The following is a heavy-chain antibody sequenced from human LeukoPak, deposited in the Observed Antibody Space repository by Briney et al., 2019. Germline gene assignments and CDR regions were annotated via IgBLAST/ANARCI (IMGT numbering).Heavy chain of an antibody. CDR1: GYSISSGYY. Sequence: SETLSLTCTVSGYSISSGYYWGWIRQPPGKGLEWIGSIYHSGSTYYNPSLKSRVTISVDTSKNQFSLKLSSVTAADTAVYYCARDGPMSGSYYKYYYYMDVWGKGTTVTVS. CDR2: IYHSGST. J-gene: IGHJ6*03. CDR3: ARDGPMSGSYYKYYYYMDV. V-gene: IGHV4-38-2*02. D-gene: IGHD1-26*01.